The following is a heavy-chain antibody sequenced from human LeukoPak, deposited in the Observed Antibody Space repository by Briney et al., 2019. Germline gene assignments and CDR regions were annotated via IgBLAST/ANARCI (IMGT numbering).Heavy chain of an antibody. V-gene: IGHV3-64*01. D-gene: IGHD6-19*01. J-gene: IGHJ4*02. CDR1: GFTFSSYA. CDR3: ARGGIAVAGTPPFDY. Sequence: GGSLRLSCAASGFTFSSYAMHSVRQAPGKGLEYVSAISSNGGSTYYANSVKCRFTISRDNSKNTLYLQMGSLRAEDMAVYCCARGGIAVAGTPPFDYWGQGTLVTVSS. CDR2: ISSNGGST.